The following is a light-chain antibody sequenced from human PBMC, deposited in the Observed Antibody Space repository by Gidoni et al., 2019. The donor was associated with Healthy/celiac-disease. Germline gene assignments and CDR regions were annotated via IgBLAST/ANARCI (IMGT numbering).Light chain of an antibody. V-gene: IGLV2-14*01. CDR2: EVS. CDR1: SSDVGAYNY. CDR3: SSYTSSSTLVV. J-gene: IGLJ2*01. Sequence: QSALTQPASVSGSPGQSITISCTGTSSDVGAYNYVPWYQQYPGKAPKLMIYEVSNRPSGVSNRFAGSKSGNTASLTISGLQAEDEADYYCSSYTSSSTLVVFGGGTKLTVL.